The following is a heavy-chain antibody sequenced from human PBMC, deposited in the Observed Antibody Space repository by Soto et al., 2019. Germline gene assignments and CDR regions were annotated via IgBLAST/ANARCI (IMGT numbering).Heavy chain of an antibody. CDR3: ARNGGAHYDSSGYHYALDY. J-gene: IGHJ4*02. CDR1: GYILRNNW. D-gene: IGHD3-22*01. V-gene: IGHV5-10-1*01. CDR2: IDLSDSYK. Sequence: EALNVSCNGSGYILRNNWITWVRQMPLEVLEWMGRIDLSDSYKSYSPSFQGHFYFSAETSINTAYLQWSSLRASDTAMYYCARNGGAHYDSSGYHYALDYWGQGTTVPVSS.